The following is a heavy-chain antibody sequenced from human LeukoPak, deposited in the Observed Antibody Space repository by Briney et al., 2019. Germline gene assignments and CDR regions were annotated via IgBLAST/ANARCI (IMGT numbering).Heavy chain of an antibody. CDR2: IYYSGST. CDR1: GFTFSRYE. CDR3: ARTRYYYNSRSYGAPYYFDY. J-gene: IGHJ4*02. D-gene: IGHD3-10*01. Sequence: GSLRLSCAASGFTFSRYEMNWIRQPPGKGLEWIGSIYYSGSTYYNPSLKSRVTISVDTSKNQFSLKLSSVTAADTAVYYCARTRYYYNSRSYGAPYYFDYWGQGTLVTVSS. V-gene: IGHV4-39*01.